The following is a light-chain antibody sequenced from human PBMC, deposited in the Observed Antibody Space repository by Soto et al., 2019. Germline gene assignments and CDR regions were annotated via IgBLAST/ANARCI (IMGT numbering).Light chain of an antibody. CDR2: LGS. Sequence: DIVMTQSPLSLPVTPGEPASISCRSSQSLLHSNGYNYLDWYLQKPGQSPQLLIYLGSNRASGVPDRFSGSGSGTDFTLKISRVEAEDVGVHYCMQALQTPPITFGQGTRPEIK. CDR3: MQALQTPPIT. CDR1: QSLLHSNGYNY. J-gene: IGKJ5*01. V-gene: IGKV2-28*01.